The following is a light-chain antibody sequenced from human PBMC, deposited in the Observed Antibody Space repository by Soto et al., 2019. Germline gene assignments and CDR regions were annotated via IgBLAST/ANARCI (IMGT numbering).Light chain of an antibody. J-gene: IGLJ2*01. CDR3: SSYTSSSTHVV. Sequence: QSVLTQPASVSGSPGQSITISCTGTSSDVGGYNYVSWYQQHSGKAPKLMIYEVSNRPSGVSNRFSGSKSGNTASLTISGLQAEDEADYYCSSYTSSSTHVVFGVGTKLTVL. V-gene: IGLV2-14*01. CDR1: SSDVGGYNY. CDR2: EVS.